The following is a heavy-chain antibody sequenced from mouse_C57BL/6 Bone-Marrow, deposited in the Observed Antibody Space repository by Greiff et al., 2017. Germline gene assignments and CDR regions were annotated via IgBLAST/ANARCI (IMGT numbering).Heavy chain of an antibody. CDR2: IYPGSGNT. CDR3: ASEGDYYSNPFAY. V-gene: IGHV1-76*01. Sequence: QVQLQQPGAELVRPGASVKLSCKASGYTFTDYYINWVKQRPGQGLEWIARIYPGSGNTYYNEKFKGKATLTAEKSSSTAYMQLSSLTSEDSAVYFCASEGDYYSNPFAYWGQGTLVTVSA. J-gene: IGHJ3*01. D-gene: IGHD2-5*01. CDR1: GYTFTDYY.